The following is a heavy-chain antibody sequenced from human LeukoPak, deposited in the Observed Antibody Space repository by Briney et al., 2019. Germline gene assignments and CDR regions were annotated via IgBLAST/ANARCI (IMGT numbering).Heavy chain of an antibody. CDR3: ARGVEPLATNTLAY. J-gene: IGHJ4*02. Sequence: GGSLRLSFAASGFTVITNDMTWVRQAPGKGLEWVSVLYSDGNTKYADSVQGRFTISRDNSKNTLYLEMNSLSPDDTAVYYCARGVEPLATNTLAYWGQGTLVTVSS. V-gene: IGHV3-53*01. CDR1: GFTVITND. D-gene: IGHD1-14*01. CDR2: LYSDGNT.